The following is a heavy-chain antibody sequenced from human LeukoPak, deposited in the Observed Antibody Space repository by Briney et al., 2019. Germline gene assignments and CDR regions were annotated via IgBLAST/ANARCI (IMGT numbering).Heavy chain of an antibody. J-gene: IGHJ4*02. CDR2: VYTDGGTI. CDR1: GTIFTNYH. CDR3: ATEAPGSYRFDN. D-gene: IGHD3-10*01. Sequence: GASVKVSCKASGTIFTNYHLHWVQLAPGRGLEGMGAVYTDGGTITNTRSFQDRVTMTRDVSTRTVYMELSSLNSEDTAVYYCATEAPGSYRFDNWGQEILVTVSS. V-gene: IGHV1-46*01.